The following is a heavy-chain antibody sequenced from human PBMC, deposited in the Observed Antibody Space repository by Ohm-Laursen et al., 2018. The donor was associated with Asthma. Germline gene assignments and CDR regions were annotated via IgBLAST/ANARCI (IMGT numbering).Heavy chain of an antibody. J-gene: IGHJ4*02. D-gene: IGHD1-1*01. CDR2: IKPDGSQT. V-gene: IGHV3-7*03. CDR3: AKDFQLEPTTFDY. Sequence: SLRLSCTASGFTFSGSWMIWVRQAPGKGLQWLAFIKPDGSQTYYADSVKGRFTISRDNAKNSLYLQMNSLRAEDTALYYCAKDFQLEPTTFDYWGQGTLVTVSS. CDR1: GFTFSGSW.